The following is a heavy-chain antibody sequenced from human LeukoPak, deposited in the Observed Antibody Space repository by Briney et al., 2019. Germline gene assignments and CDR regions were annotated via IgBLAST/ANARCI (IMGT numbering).Heavy chain of an antibody. J-gene: IGHJ4*02. CDR2: IVRDDST. CDR1: GFTFRDYS. CDR3: VKERDRGTDVADDFDF. Sequence: PGASLILSCVASGFTFRDYSMAWVRQLPGGGLEWVSAIVRDDSTVYPDPLKGRFTISRDNSRNTLYLQMHTLRAEDTAVYYCVKERDRGTDVADDFDFWGQGTLVTVSS. D-gene: IGHD6-19*01. V-gene: IGHV3-23*01.